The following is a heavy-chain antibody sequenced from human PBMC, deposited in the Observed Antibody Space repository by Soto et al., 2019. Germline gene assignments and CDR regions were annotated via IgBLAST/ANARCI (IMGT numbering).Heavy chain of an antibody. CDR3: ARALRYFDWLLPTYYYYGMDV. CDR1: GYSFTSYW. J-gene: IGHJ6*02. V-gene: IGHV5-51*01. D-gene: IGHD3-9*01. CDR2: IYPGDSDT. Sequence: GESLKISCKGSGYSFTSYWIGWVRQMPGKGLEWMGIIYPGDSDTRYSPSFQGQVTISADKSISTAYLQWSSLKASDTAMYYCARALRYFDWLLPTYYYYGMDVWGQGTTVTVSS.